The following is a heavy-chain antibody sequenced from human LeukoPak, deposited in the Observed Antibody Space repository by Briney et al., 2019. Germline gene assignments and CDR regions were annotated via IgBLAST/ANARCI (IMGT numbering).Heavy chain of an antibody. CDR1: GYTFTGYY. CDR2: INPNSGGT. J-gene: IGHJ4*02. CDR3: ARDRAVAGIRRSESKIFDY. V-gene: IGHV1-2*02. Sequence: GASVKVSCKASGYTFTGYYTHWVRQAPGQGLEWMGWINPNSGGTNYAQKFQGRVTMTRDTSISTAYMELSRLRSDDTAVYYCARDRAVAGIRRSESKIFDYWGQGTLVTVSS. D-gene: IGHD6-19*01.